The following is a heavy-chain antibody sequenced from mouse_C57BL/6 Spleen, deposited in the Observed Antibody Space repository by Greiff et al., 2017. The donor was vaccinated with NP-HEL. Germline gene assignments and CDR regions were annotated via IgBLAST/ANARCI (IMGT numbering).Heavy chain of an antibody. Sequence: VQRVESGAELVKPGASVKMSCKASGYTFTTYPIEWMKQNHGKSLEWIGNFHPYNDDTKYNEKFKGKATLTVEKSSSTVYLELSRLTSDDSAVYYCARGGYYYGRNWYFDVWGTGTTVTVSS. J-gene: IGHJ1*03. CDR1: GYTFTTYP. D-gene: IGHD1-1*01. CDR2: FHPYNDDT. V-gene: IGHV1-47*01. CDR3: ARGGYYYGRNWYFDV.